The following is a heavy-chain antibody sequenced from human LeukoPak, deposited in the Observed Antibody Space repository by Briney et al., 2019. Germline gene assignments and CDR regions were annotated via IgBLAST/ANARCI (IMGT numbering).Heavy chain of an antibody. CDR3: AGINSEWDWFDP. D-gene: IGHD1-26*01. CDR1: GYTFTDYY. J-gene: IGHJ5*02. Sequence: ASVKVSCKASGYTFTDYYMHWVRQAPGQGLEWMGCINLYSGGAHYAQKFQDWLSMTRDTSINTAYMELSSLRSDDTAVYYCAGINSEWDWFDPWGQGTLVTVSS. CDR2: INLYSGGA. V-gene: IGHV1-2*04.